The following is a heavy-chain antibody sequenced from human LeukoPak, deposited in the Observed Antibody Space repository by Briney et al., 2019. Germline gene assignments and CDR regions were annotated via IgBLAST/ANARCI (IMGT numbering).Heavy chain of an antibody. CDR2: IYYSGST. J-gene: IGHJ4*02. CDR1: GGSISSYY. CDR3: TRGAGWLIDY. Sequence: SETLSLTCTVSGGSISSYYWSWIRQPPGKGLEWIGYIYYSGSTNYNPSLKSRVTISVDTSKNQFSLKLSSVAAADTAVYYCTRGAGWLIDYWGQGILVTVSS. V-gene: IGHV4-59*08. D-gene: IGHD3-16*01.